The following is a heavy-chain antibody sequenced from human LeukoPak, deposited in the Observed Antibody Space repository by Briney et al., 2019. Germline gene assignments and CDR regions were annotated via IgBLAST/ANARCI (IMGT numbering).Heavy chain of an antibody. CDR3: ARGVVGATKRFDY. J-gene: IGHJ4*02. D-gene: IGHD1-26*01. CDR1: GFTFSSHD. CDR2: ISSSSTTI. V-gene: IGHV3-48*03. Sequence: GGSLRLSCAASGFTFSSHDMNWVRQAPGKGLEWVSQISSSSTTINYADSVKGRFTISRDNAKNSLYLQMNSLRAHDAAVYYCARGVVGATKRFDYWGQGTLVTVSS.